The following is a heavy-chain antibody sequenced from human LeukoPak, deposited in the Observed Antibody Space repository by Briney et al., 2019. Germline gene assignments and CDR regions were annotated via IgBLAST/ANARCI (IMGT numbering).Heavy chain of an antibody. CDR2: IGGSGSGGDT. V-gene: IGHV3-23*01. CDR1: GFTFSSYA. J-gene: IGHJ4*02. D-gene: IGHD6-13*01. Sequence: GGSLRLSCAASGFTFSSYAMTWVRQAPGKGLEWVSAIGGSGSGGDTYYADSVKGRFTISRDNSKNTLYLQMSSLRAEGTAVYYCAKDKAGSTAYYFDYWGQGTLVTVSS. CDR3: AKDKAGSTAYYFDY.